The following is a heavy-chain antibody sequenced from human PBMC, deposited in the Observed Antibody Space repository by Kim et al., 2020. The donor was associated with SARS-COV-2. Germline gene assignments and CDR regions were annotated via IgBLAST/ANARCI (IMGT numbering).Heavy chain of an antibody. CDR2: IKQDGSEK. CDR3: ARVDIVEVPAAMAADYYYGMDV. J-gene: IGHJ6*02. V-gene: IGHV3-7*03. CDR1: GFTFSSYW. Sequence: GGSLRLSCAASGFTFSSYWMSWVRQAPGKGLEGVANIKQDGSEKYYVDSVKGRFTISRDSAKNSLYLQMNSLRAEDTAVYYCARVDIVEVPAAMAADYYYGMDVWGQGTTVTVSS. D-gene: IGHD2-2*03.